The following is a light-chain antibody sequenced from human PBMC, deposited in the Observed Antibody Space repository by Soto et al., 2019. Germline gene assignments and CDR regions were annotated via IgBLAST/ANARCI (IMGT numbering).Light chain of an antibody. V-gene: IGKV1-27*01. CDR3: QKYSSVPV. Sequence: DIQMTQSPTSLSASVGDRVTITCRASQGIRNFVAWYQQKPGKAPKLPIYAASTLQSGVPSRFSGSGSGTYFTLTINSLQPEDVATYSCQKYSSVPVFGPGTKVEIK. CDR1: QGIRNF. CDR2: AAS. J-gene: IGKJ3*01.